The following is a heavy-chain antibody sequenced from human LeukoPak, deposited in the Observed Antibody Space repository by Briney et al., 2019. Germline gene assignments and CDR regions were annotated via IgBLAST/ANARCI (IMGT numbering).Heavy chain of an antibody. CDR1: GYTFTSNN. V-gene: IGHV1-46*01. J-gene: IGHJ4*02. Sequence: ASVTVSCKASGYTFTSNNIHWVRQAPGQGLEWMGMIYPRDGSTSYAQKFQGRVTVTRDTSTSTVHMELSGLRSEDTAVYYCARDQEGFDYWGQGTLVPVSS. CDR3: ARDQEGFDY. CDR2: IYPRDGST.